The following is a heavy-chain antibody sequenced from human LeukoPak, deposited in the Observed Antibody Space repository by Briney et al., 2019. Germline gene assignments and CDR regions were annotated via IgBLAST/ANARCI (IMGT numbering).Heavy chain of an antibody. Sequence: PSETLSLTCTVSGGSISSSSYYWGWIRQPPGKGLEWIGSIYYSGSTYYNPSLKSRVTISVDTSKNQFSLKLSSVTAADTAVYYCASYLNSPLTGSDYWGQGTLVTVSS. CDR1: GGSISSSSYY. V-gene: IGHV4-39*07. CDR3: ASYLNSPLTGSDY. D-gene: IGHD3-9*01. CDR2: IYYSGST. J-gene: IGHJ4*02.